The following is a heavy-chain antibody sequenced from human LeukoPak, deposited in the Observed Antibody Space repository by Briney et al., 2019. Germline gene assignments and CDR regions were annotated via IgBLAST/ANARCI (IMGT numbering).Heavy chain of an antibody. V-gene: IGHV1-69*04. CDR3: ARGLITMISEFDY. CDR1: GGTFSSYA. D-gene: IGHD3-22*01. J-gene: IGHJ4*02. Sequence: SVKVSCKASGGTFSSYAISWVRQAPGQGLEWMGRIIPILCIANYAQKFQGRVTITADKSTRTAYMELSSLRSEDTAVYYCARGLITMISEFDYWGQGTLVTVSS. CDR2: IIPILCIA.